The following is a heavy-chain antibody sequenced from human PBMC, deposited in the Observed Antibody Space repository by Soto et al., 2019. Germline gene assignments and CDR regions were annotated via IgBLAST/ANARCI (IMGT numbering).Heavy chain of an antibody. CDR2: ISGSGGST. J-gene: IGHJ3*02. D-gene: IGHD2-15*01. CDR1: GFTFSNYA. CDR3: AKDRDCSGGSCYSEWAFDI. V-gene: IGHV3-23*01. Sequence: EVQLLESGGGLVQPGGSLRLSCAASGFTFSNYAMSWVRQAPGKGLEWVSAISGSGGSTYYADSVKGRFTISRDNSKNTLFLQMNSLRAEDTAVYYCAKDRDCSGGSCYSEWAFDIWGQGTMVTVSS.